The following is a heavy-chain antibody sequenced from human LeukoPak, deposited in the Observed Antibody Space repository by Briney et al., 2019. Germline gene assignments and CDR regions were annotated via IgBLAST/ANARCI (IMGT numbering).Heavy chain of an antibody. CDR2: IYHSGST. CDR1: GYSISSGYY. J-gene: IGHJ4*02. CDR3: ARHWYSSSWYLDY. D-gene: IGHD6-13*01. V-gene: IGHV4-38-2*01. Sequence: SETLSLTCVVSGYSISSGYYWGWIRQPPGKGLEWIGSIYHSGSTYYNPSLKSRVTISVDTSKNQFSLKLSSVTAADTAVYYCARHWYSSSWYLDYWGQGTLVTVSS.